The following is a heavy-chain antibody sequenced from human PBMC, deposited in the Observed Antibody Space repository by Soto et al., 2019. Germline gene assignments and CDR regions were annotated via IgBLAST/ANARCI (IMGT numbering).Heavy chain of an antibody. Sequence: GGSRRLSCAASGFTFSAYVMSWVRQAPGKGLEWVSSITSSGGGTYYADSVKGRFTVSRDNSKNTVYLQMNSLRDEDTAVYYCAKLTAARGQGTLVTVSS. CDR2: ITSSGGGT. D-gene: IGHD6-13*01. V-gene: IGHV3-23*01. CDR3: AKLTAA. CDR1: GFTFSAYV. J-gene: IGHJ4*02.